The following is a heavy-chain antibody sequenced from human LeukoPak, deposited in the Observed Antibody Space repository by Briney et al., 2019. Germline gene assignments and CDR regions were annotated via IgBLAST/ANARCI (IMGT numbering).Heavy chain of an antibody. J-gene: IGHJ4*02. CDR3: ARGVKLLPPLDY. CDR1: GFTFSSYS. CDR2: ISSSSSYI. Sequence: GGSLRLSCAASGFTFSSYSMNWVRQAPGKGPEWVSSISSSSSYIYYADSVKGRFTISRDNAKNSLYLQMNSLRAEDTAVYYCARGVKLLPPLDYWGQGTLVTVSS. V-gene: IGHV3-21*01. D-gene: IGHD2-15*01.